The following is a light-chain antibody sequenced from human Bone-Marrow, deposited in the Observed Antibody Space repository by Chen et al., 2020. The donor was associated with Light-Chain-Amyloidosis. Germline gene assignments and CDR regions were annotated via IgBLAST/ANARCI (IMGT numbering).Light chain of an antibody. CDR2: VKSDGSH. CDR1: SGHSRYA. V-gene: IGLV4-69*01. J-gene: IGLJ3*02. Sequence: QIVLTQSPSASASLGAAVRPPCTLTSGHSRYAIAWQHQPPKKGPRYLMKVKSDGSHIKGDGIPDRFSGSSSGTERYLTISSLRSEDEGDYFCQTWATGIPWVFGGGTKLTV. CDR3: QTWATGIPWV.